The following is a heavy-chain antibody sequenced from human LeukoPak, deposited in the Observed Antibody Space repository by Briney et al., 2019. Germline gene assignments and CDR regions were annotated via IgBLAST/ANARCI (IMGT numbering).Heavy chain of an antibody. CDR3: ARCSYSSSWYYYYYYYMDV. V-gene: IGHV1-18*01. Sequence: ASVSVSCKASGYTFTSYGISWVRQAPGQGLEWMGWISAYNGNTNYAQKLQGRVTITTDTSTSTAYMELRSLRSDDTAVYYCARCSYSSSWYYYYYYYMDVWGKGTTVTVSS. CDR2: ISAYNGNT. D-gene: IGHD6-13*01. J-gene: IGHJ6*03. CDR1: GYTFTSYG.